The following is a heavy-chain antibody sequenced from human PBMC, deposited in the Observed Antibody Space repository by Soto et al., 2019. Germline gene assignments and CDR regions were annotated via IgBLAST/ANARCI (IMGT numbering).Heavy chain of an antibody. J-gene: IGHJ3*02. CDR2: ISSSSSYT. D-gene: IGHD2-8*01. V-gene: IGHV3-11*06. CDR1: GFTFSDYY. CDR3: ARDTRDIVLMVYVGKYDAFDI. Sequence: GGSLRLSCAASGFTFSDYYMSWIRQAPGKGLEWVSYISSSSSYTNYADSVKGRFTISRDNAKNSLYLQMNSLRAEDTAVYYCARDTRDIVLMVYVGKYDAFDIWGQGTMVTVSS.